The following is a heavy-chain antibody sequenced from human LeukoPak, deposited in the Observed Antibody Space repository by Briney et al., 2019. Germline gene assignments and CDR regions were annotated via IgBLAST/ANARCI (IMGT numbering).Heavy chain of an antibody. D-gene: IGHD1-26*01. J-gene: IGHJ4*02. CDR2: INTDSGGT. Sequence: ASVKVSSKPSGYTFTEYYMYWVRPAPGQGLEWMGWINTDSGGTNYTQTLQGRVTITRDTSISTAYMELSRLRSDDTAVYSCAKAYGGSNLFDYWGQGTLVTVSS. V-gene: IGHV1-2*02. CDR3: AKAYGGSNLFDY. CDR1: GYTFTEYY.